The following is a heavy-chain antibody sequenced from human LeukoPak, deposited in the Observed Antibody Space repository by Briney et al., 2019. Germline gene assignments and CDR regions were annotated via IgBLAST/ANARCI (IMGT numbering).Heavy chain of an antibody. Sequence: PSETLSLTCTVSGASITSSGYFWGWIRQPPGKGLEWIGLIYYSGTTYYHPSLKSRVTISVNPSKNQFSLRLSSVTAADTAVYYCARERRGYDVLTGYRNKARFDYWGQGTLVTVSS. CDR1: GASITSSGYF. D-gene: IGHD3-9*01. CDR2: IYYSGTT. V-gene: IGHV4-39*07. CDR3: ARERRGYDVLTGYRNKARFDY. J-gene: IGHJ4*02.